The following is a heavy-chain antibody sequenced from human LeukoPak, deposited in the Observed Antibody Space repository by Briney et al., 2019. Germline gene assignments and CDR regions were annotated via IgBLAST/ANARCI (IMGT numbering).Heavy chain of an antibody. CDR1: GFTFSSYS. J-gene: IGHJ6*02. CDR3: AKDLYSSGWYLGSYYYYGMDV. V-gene: IGHV3-23*01. Sequence: PGGSLRLSCAASGFTFSSYSMSWVRQAPGKGLEWVSPISGSGGSTYYADSVKGRFTISRDNSKNTLYLQMNSLRAEDTAVYYCAKDLYSSGWYLGSYYYYGMDVWGQGTTVTVSS. D-gene: IGHD6-19*01. CDR2: ISGSGGST.